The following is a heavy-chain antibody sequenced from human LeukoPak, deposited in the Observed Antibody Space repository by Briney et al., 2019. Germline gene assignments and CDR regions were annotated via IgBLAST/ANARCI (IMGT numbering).Heavy chain of an antibody. Sequence: PSETLSLTCTVSGGSISSSSYYWGWIRQPPGKGLEWIGSIYYSGSTYYNPSLKSRVTISVDTSKNQFSLKLSSVTAADTAVYYCARLLIAAAGTDYYFDYWGQGTLVTVSS. CDR1: GGSISSSSYY. CDR2: IYYSGST. D-gene: IGHD6-13*01. CDR3: ARLLIAAAGTDYYFDY. J-gene: IGHJ4*02. V-gene: IGHV4-39*01.